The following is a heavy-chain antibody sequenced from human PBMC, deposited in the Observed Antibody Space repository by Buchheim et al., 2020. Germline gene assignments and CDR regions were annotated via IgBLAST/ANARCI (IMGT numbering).Heavy chain of an antibody. D-gene: IGHD3-9*01. J-gene: IGHJ4*02. CDR1: GFTFGDFA. CDR2: IRSITYGGTT. CDR3: SRRLGFDY. Sequence: EVQLVESGGGLVQPGRSLRLSCVGSGFTFGDFAMSWFRQAPGKGLEWVGLIRSITYGGTTEYAPSVNGRFTISRDDYKSITYLQMNSLKAEDTAVYYCSRRLGFDYWGQGTL. V-gene: IGHV3-49*03.